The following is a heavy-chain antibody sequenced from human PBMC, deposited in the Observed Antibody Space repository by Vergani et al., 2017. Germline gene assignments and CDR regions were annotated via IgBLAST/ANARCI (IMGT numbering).Heavy chain of an antibody. J-gene: IGHJ6*02. D-gene: IGHD2-15*01. CDR1: GFTFSSYS. Sequence: EVQLVESGGSLVKPGGSLRLSCAASGFTFSSYSMNWVRQAPGKGLEWVSSISSSSSYIYYADSVKGRFTISRDNAKNSLYLQMNSLRAEDTAVYYCARDGYCSGGSCRHYYYYYGMDVWGQGTTVTVSS. V-gene: IGHV3-21*01. CDR2: ISSSSSYI. CDR3: ARDGYCSGGSCRHYYYYYGMDV.